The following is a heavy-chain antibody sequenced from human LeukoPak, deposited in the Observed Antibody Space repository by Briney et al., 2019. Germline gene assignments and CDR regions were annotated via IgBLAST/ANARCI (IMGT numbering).Heavy chain of an antibody. CDR3: ARAGSTGGYYGMDV. CDR1: GFTFSSYW. D-gene: IGHD3-10*01. V-gene: IGHV3-74*01. Sequence: PGGSLRLSCAVSGFTFSSYWMHWVRQAPGKGLVWVSRINSDGSSTSYADSVKGRFTISRDNAKNTLYLQMNSLRAEDTAVYYCARAGSTGGYYGMDVWGQGTTVTVSS. CDR2: INSDGSST. J-gene: IGHJ6*02.